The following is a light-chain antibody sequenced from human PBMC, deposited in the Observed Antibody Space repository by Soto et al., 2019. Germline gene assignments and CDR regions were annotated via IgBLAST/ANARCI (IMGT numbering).Light chain of an antibody. J-gene: IGKJ5*01. V-gene: IGKV1-33*01. Sequence: DIQITQSRSSLSASIGDRVTITCHSSQNITNNLSWYQQKPGKAPNLLIYHASKLAKGVTSRFSGSGSGTDFSFIITSLQREDLATYYCQQYYGLPPLTFGQGTRLEI. CDR2: HAS. CDR3: QQYYGLPPLT. CDR1: QNITNN.